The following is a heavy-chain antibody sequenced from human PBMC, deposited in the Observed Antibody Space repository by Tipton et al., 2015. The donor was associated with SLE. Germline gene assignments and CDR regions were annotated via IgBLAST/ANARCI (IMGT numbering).Heavy chain of an antibody. Sequence: SLRLSCAVSGFIFSSYAMSWVRQAPGKGGGEWVSGISGSGGSTDYADSAKGRFAISRDNSKNTLYVQMNSLRAEDTAVYFCAKDLGIVPGGGAFDIWGQGTMVTVSS. CDR1: GFIFSSYA. V-gene: IGHV3-23*01. D-gene: IGHD2-21*01. CDR3: AKDLGIVPGGGAFDI. CDR2: ISGSGGST. J-gene: IGHJ3*02.